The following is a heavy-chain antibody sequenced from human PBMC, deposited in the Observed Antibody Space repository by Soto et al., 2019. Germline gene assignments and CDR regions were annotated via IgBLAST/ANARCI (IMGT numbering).Heavy chain of an antibody. D-gene: IGHD6-19*01. V-gene: IGHV3-48*03. CDR2: ISSSGSTI. Sequence: PGGSLRLSCAASGFTFSSYEMNWVRQAPGKGLEWVSYISSSGSTIYYADSVKGRFTISRDNAKNSPYLQMNSLRAEDMAVYYCASRYPPDKIAVAGTVDYWGQRPLVTVSS. CDR1: GFTFSSYE. CDR3: ASRYPPDKIAVAGTVDY. J-gene: IGHJ4*02.